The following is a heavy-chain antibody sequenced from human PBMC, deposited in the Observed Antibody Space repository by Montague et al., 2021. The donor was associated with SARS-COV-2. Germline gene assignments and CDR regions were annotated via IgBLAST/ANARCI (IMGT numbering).Heavy chain of an antibody. CDR1: GGSVSRISSH. CDR2: FYYAGGT. D-gene: IGHD4-17*01. J-gene: IGHJ4*02. V-gene: IGHV4-39*01. CDR3: ARLYGSSFDY. Sequence: SETLSLTCTVSGGSVSRISSHWGWIRQPPGKGLEYIGSFYYAGGTRYNPSLKSRVTISVDTSNNQLSLKMNSVTAADTAVYFCARLYGSSFDYWGQGTLVTVSS.